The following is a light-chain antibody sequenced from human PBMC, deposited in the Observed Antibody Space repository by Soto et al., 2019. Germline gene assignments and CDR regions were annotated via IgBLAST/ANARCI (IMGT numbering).Light chain of an antibody. J-gene: IGLJ3*02. CDR3: AAWDDSLNAWV. V-gene: IGLV1-36*01. Sequence: QSVLTQPPSVSEAPRQRVTISCSGSRSNIGHNAVNWFQQFPGKAPKLLIYYDDLLPSGVSDRFSGSKSGTSASLAISGLQSEDEADYYCAAWDDSLNAWVFGGGTELTVL. CDR2: YDD. CDR1: RSNIGHNA.